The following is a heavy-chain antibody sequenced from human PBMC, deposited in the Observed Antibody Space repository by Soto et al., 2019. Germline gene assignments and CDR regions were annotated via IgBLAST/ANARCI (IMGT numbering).Heavy chain of an antibody. Sequence: EVQLVESGGGLVQPGGSLRLSCAASGFTFSNYNMNWVRQAPGKGLEWVSSISSSSSTIYYAESVKGRFTISRDNAKNSLYLQMNSLREQDTAVYYCASRYYYDSSGYYYPYYYWGQGTLVTVSS. CDR1: GFTFSNYN. D-gene: IGHD3-22*01. J-gene: IGHJ4*02. V-gene: IGHV3-48*02. CDR2: ISSSSSTI. CDR3: ASRYYYDSSGYYYPYYY.